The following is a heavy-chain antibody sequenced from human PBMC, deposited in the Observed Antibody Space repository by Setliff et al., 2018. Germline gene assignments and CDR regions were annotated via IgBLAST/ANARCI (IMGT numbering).Heavy chain of an antibody. V-gene: IGHV4-4*02. CDR3: ARGTGVYDYVWGSHRSLLSWYFDY. Sequence: SETLSLTCAVSGVSINSLNWWTWVRQPPGKGLEWIGGIYHDGPSVHYNPSLKSRVTISVDTSKNQFSLKLSSVTAADTAVYYCARGTGVYDYVWGSHRSLLSWYFDYWGQGTLVTVS. J-gene: IGHJ4*02. CDR1: GVSINSLNW. D-gene: IGHD3-16*02. CDR2: IYHDGPS.